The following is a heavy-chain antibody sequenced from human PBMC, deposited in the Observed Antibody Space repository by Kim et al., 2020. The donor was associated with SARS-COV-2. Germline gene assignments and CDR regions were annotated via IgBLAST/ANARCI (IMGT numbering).Heavy chain of an antibody. Sequence: GGSLRLSCAASGFTFSSYAMSWVRQAPGKGLEWVSAISCSGGSTYYADSVKGRFTISRDNSKNTLYLQMNSLRAEDTAVYYCAKWKYQLLYYYYYGMDVWGQGTTVTVSS. CDR1: GFTFSSYA. J-gene: IGHJ6*02. V-gene: IGHV3-23*01. CDR3: AKWKYQLLYYYYYGMDV. D-gene: IGHD2-2*01. CDR2: ISCSGGST.